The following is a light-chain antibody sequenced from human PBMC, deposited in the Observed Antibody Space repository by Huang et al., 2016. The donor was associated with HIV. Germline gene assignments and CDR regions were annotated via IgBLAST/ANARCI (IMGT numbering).Light chain of an antibody. CDR3: QQSYNLPYT. CDR2: ATS. J-gene: IGKJ2*01. CDR1: QSITTY. V-gene: IGKV1-39*01. Sequence: DIQMTQSPPSLSASLGDRVTITCRASQSITTYLNWYRQKPGEAPELLIHATSTLQNWVPSRFSGGGSGTDFTLTSTNLQPEDVASYYCQQSYNLPYTFGRGTKVDIK.